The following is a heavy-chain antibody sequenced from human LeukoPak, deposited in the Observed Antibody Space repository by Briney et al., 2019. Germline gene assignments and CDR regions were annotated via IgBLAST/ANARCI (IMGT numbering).Heavy chain of an antibody. CDR2: ISSSGSTI. Sequence: GGSLRLSCAASGFTFSSYEMNWVRQAPGKGLEWVSYISSSGSTIYYADSVKGRFTISRDSAKNTLYLQMNSLRDEDTGVYYCARQYTVIAVAVEPWGQGTLVTVSS. CDR3: ARQYTVIAVAVEP. CDR1: GFTFSSYE. J-gene: IGHJ5*02. V-gene: IGHV3-48*03. D-gene: IGHD6-19*01.